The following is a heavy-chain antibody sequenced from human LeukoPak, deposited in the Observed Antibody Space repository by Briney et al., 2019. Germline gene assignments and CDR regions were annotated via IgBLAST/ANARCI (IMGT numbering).Heavy chain of an antibody. CDR1: GFIFSSYS. CDR3: AKEPRHCGGDCFSLLDY. CDR2: ITGSGDYT. J-gene: IGHJ4*02. Sequence: GGSLRLSCAASGFIFSSYSMSCGRQAPGKGLEWVSLITGSGDYTYYADSVKGRFTISRDNSKNTLYLQMNSLRAEDTAVFYCAKEPRHCGGDCFSLLDYWGQGTLVTVSS. D-gene: IGHD2-21*02. V-gene: IGHV3-23*01.